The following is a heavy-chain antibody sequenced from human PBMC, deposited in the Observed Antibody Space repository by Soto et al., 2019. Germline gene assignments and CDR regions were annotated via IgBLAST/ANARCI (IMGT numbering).Heavy chain of an antibody. D-gene: IGHD6-6*01. CDR1: GGTFSSYA. Sequence: QVQLVQSGAEVKKPGSSVKVSCKASGGTFSSYAISWVRQAPGQGLEWMGGIIPIFGTANYAQKYQSRVTITADKSTSTAYMELSSLRSEDTAVYYCASPRGAARPTYYYGMDVWGQGTTVTVSS. CDR3: ASPRGAARPTYYYGMDV. V-gene: IGHV1-69*06. CDR2: IIPIFGTA. J-gene: IGHJ6*02.